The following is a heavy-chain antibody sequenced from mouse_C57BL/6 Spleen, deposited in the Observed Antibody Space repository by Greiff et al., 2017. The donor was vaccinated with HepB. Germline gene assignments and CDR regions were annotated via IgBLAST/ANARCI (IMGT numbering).Heavy chain of an antibody. D-gene: IGHD2-2*01. V-gene: IGHV14-4*01. Sequence: DVQLQQSGAELVRPGASVKLSCTASGFNIKDDYMHWVKQRPEQGLEWIGWIDPENGDTEYASKFQGKATITADTSSNTAYLQLSSLTSEDTAVYYCTTPMVTTRYFDVWGTGTTVTVSS. CDR3: TTPMVTTRYFDV. J-gene: IGHJ1*03. CDR1: GFNIKDDY. CDR2: IDPENGDT.